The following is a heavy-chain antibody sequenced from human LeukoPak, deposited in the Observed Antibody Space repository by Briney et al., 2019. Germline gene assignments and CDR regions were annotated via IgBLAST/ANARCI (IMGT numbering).Heavy chain of an antibody. CDR2: IGRSGSTK. J-gene: IGHJ6*03. D-gene: IGHD2-15*01. CDR3: ARVLRYCSGGNCYSGGLGYMDV. V-gene: IGHV3-21*04. Sequence: PGGSLRLSCEVSGFTFSSYHMNWVRQAPGKGLEWVSSIGRSGSTKYYADSVKGRFTISRDNAKNSLFLQMNSLRAEDTAVYYCARVLRYCSGGNCYSGGLGYMDVWGKGTTVTISS. CDR1: GFTFSSYH.